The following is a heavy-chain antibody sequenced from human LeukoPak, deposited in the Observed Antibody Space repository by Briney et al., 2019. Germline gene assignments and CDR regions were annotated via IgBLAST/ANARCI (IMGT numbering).Heavy chain of an antibody. CDR3: ARDGGVAAAAYYYSAADV. CDR2: VHGSGNT. J-gene: IGHJ6*02. CDR1: GASITSHF. V-gene: IGHV4-4*07. D-gene: IGHD6-13*01. Sequence: SETLSLTCVVSGASITSHFWSRIRQPAGKGLEWIGCVHGSGNTNYSPSLEGRVTMSVDTSTNQVSLRLTSVTAADTAIYFCARDGGVAAAAYYYSAADVWGHGAKVIVSS.